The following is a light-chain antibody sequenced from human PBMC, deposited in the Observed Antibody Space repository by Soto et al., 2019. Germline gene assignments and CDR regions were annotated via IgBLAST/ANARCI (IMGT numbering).Light chain of an antibody. J-gene: IGKJ1*01. V-gene: IGKV3-20*01. CDR1: QSVSSRY. CDR2: GAS. CDR3: QQYGSPPWT. Sequence: EIVLTQSPGTLSLSPGERATLSCRASQSVSSRYLGWYQQRFGQAPRLLIYGASSRATGIPDRFSGSGSGTDFTITITSLEPEDFAVYYCQQYGSPPWTFGQWTKVEIK.